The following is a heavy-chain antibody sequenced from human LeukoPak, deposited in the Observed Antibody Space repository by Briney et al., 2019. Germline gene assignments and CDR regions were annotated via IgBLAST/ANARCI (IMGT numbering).Heavy chain of an antibody. CDR2: ISAYNGNT. Sequence: ASVKVSCKTSGYTFTSYGISWVRQAPGQGLEWMGWISAYNGNTNYAQKLQGRVTMTTDTSTSTAYTELRSLRSDDTAVYYCSRDTAMVIEGPDYWGQGTLVTVSS. CDR3: SRDTAMVIEGPDY. J-gene: IGHJ4*02. CDR1: GYTFTSYG. D-gene: IGHD5-18*01. V-gene: IGHV1-18*01.